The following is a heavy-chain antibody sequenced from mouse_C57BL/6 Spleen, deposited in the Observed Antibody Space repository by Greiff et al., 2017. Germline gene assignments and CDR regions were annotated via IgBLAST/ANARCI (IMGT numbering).Heavy chain of an antibody. CDR2: IYPGDGDT. CDR3: ARWGDAMDD. Sequence: VQLQQSGPELVKPGASVTISCKASGYAFSSSWMNWVKQRPGKGLVWIGRIYPGDGDTNYNGKFKGKATLTADKSSSTAYMQLSSLTSEGSAVYFCARWGDAMDDGGQGTPVTVSS. J-gene: IGHJ4*01. V-gene: IGHV1-82*01. CDR1: GYAFSSSW.